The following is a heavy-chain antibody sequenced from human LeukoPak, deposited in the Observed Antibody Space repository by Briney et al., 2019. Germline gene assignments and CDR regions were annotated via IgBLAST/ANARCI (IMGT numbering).Heavy chain of an antibody. D-gene: IGHD3-22*01. CDR3: ARGALSNYYDSSGYYYGGTIDY. CDR2: INPNSGGT. CDR1: GYTFTGYY. V-gene: IGHV1-2*02. Sequence: GASVKVSCKASGYTFTGYYMHWVRQAPGQGLEWMGWINPNSGGTNYAQKFQGRVTMTRDTSISTAYMELSRLRSDDTAVYYCARGALSNYYDSSGYYYGGTIDYWGQGTLVTVSS. J-gene: IGHJ4*02.